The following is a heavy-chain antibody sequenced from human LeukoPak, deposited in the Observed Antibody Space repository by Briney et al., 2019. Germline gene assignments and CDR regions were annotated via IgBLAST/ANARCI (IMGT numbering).Heavy chain of an antibody. CDR1: GFTFSSYS. D-gene: IGHD3-3*01. V-gene: IGHV3-21*01. CDR2: ISSSSSYI. CDR3: ARGGDFWGGYYSDSAHY. J-gene: IGHJ4*02. Sequence: GGSLRLSCAASGFTFSSYSMNWVRQAPGKGLEWVSSISSSSSYIYYADSVKGRFTISRDNAKNSLYLQMNSLRAEDTAVYYCARGGDFWGGYYSDSAHYWGQGTLVTVSS.